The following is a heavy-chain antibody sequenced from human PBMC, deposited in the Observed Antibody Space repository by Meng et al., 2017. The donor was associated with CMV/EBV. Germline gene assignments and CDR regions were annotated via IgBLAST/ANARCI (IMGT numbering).Heavy chain of an antibody. CDR2: IYYSGST. Sequence: GSLRLSCTVSGGSISSSSYYWGWIRQPPGKGLEWIGSIYYSGSTYYNPSLKSRVTISVDTSKNQFPLKLSSVTAADTAVYYCARRVKLGVSFDYWGQGTLVTVSS. CDR3: ARRVKLGVSFDY. V-gene: IGHV4-39*01. D-gene: IGHD3-3*01. CDR1: GGSISSSSYY. J-gene: IGHJ4*02.